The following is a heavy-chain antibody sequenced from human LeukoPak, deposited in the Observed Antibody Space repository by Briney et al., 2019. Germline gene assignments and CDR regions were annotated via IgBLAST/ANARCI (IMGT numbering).Heavy chain of an antibody. J-gene: IGHJ4*02. Sequence: ASVKVSCKVSGYTLTELSMHWVRQAPGKGLEWMGGFDPEDGETIYAQKFQGRVTMTEDTSTDTAYMELSSLRSEDTAVYYCATWGRVLAFSNYDFWSGYWYWGQGTLVTVSS. CDR3: ATWGRVLAFSNYDFWSGYWY. CDR1: GYTLTELS. V-gene: IGHV1-24*01. D-gene: IGHD3-3*01. CDR2: FDPEDGET.